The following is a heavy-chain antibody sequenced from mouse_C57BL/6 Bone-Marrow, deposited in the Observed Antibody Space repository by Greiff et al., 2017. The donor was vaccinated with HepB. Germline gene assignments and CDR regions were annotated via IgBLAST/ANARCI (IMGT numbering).Heavy chain of an antibody. CDR3: ARSLRYFDY. V-gene: IGHV7-3*01. J-gene: IGHJ2*01. Sequence: EVQLQESGGGLVQPGGSLSLSCAASGFTFTDYYMSWVRQPPGKALEWLGFIRNKANGYTTEYSASVKGRFTISRDNSQSILYLQMNALRAEDSATYYCARSLRYFDYWGQGTTLTVSS. CDR2: IRNKANGYTT. D-gene: IGHD1-1*01. CDR1: GFTFTDYY.